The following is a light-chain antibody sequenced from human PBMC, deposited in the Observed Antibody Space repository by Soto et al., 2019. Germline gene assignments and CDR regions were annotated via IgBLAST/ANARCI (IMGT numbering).Light chain of an antibody. CDR1: GSNIGAGYD. Sequence: QPVLTQPPSVSGAPGQRVTISCTGSGSNIGAGYDVHWYQQLPGTAPKLLIYGNTNRPSGVPDRLSGSKSGTSASLAITGLQAGDGADYYCQSYDSSLSAWVFGGGTKVTVL. CDR3: QSYDSSLSAWV. V-gene: IGLV1-40*01. J-gene: IGLJ3*02. CDR2: GNT.